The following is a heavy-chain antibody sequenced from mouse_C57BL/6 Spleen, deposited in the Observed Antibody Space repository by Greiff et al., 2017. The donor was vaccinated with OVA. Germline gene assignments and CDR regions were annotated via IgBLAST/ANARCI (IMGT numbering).Heavy chain of an antibody. J-gene: IGHJ2*01. V-gene: IGHV5-9-1*02. CDR3: TRAPIRQGYLDY. CDR1: GFTFSSYA. CDR2: ISSGGDYI. D-gene: IGHD3-2*02. Sequence: EVKVEESGEGLVKPGGSLKLSCAASGFTFSSYAMSWVRQTPEKRLEWVAYISSGGDYIYYADTVKGRFTISRDNARNTLYLQMSSLKSEDTAMYYWTRAPIRQGYLDYWGQGTTLTVSS.